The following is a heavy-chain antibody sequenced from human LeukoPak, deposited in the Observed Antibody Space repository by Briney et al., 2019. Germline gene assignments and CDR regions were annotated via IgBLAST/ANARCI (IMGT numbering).Heavy chain of an antibody. J-gene: IGHJ4*02. CDR2: IYDSGST. V-gene: IGHV4-59*01. CDR3: ARRFDY. CDR1: GGSISNYY. Sequence: SETLSLTCTVSGGSISNYYWSWIRQPPGKGLEWIGYIYDSGSTNYNPSLKSRVTISVDMSKNQFSLKMDSVTAADTAVYYCARRFDYWGQGTLVTVSS.